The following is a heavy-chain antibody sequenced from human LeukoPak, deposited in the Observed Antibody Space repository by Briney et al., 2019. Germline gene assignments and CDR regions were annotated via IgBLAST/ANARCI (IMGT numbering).Heavy chain of an antibody. V-gene: IGHV3-53*01. CDR3: AKDGPSVAGTEFDY. CDR2: TGDAT. CDR1: GFTVINEN. D-gene: IGHD6-19*01. J-gene: IGHJ4*02. Sequence: HPGGSLRLSCAASGFTVINENINWVRQAPGKRLEWVSSTGDATGYTESVKGRFTISRDNSKGTVWLQMNSLRAEDTAIYYCAKDGPSVAGTEFDYWGQGTLVTVSS.